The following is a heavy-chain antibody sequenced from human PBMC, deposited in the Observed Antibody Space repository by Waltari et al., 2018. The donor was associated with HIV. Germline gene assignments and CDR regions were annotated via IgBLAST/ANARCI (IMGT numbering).Heavy chain of an antibody. CDR2: VYYSGST. CDR3: VAGYYGRGDY. D-gene: IGHD3-3*01. CDR1: GGSFSTSSYY. Sequence: QLQLQDSGPGLVKPSETLSLTCTVSGGSFSTSSYYWGWIRRPPGKGLEWIGRVYYSGSTYYNPSLKSRVTISIDTSKNKFSLKLSSVTAADTAVYYCVAGYYGRGDYWGQGTLVTVSS. J-gene: IGHJ4*02. V-gene: IGHV4-39*01.